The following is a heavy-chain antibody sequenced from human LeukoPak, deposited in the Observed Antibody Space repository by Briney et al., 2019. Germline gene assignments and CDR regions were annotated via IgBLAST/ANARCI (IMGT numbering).Heavy chain of an antibody. V-gene: IGHV4-34*01. CDR2: INHSGST. CDR3: ARATGTVGMDV. D-gene: IGHD1-1*01. J-gene: IGHJ6*02. Sequence: PSETLSLTCTVSGASVSRNYWSWIRQPPGKGLEWIGEINHSGSTNYNPSLKSRVTISVDTSKNQFSLKLSSVTAADTAVYYCARATGTVGMDVWGQGTTVTVSS. CDR1: GASVSRNY.